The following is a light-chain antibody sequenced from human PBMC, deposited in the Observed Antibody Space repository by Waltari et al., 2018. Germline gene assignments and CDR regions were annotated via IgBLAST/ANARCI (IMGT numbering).Light chain of an antibody. CDR3: QQYNSFPWT. CDR1: QSVNTW. Sequence: IQMTQSPSTLSASAGDRVVITCRASQSVNTWLAWYQQRPGKAPNLLIYGASSLQSGVPSRFSGRGSGTEFTLTINSLQPDDFASYYCQQYNSFPWTFGQGTKVEIK. J-gene: IGKJ1*01. V-gene: IGKV1-5*03. CDR2: GAS.